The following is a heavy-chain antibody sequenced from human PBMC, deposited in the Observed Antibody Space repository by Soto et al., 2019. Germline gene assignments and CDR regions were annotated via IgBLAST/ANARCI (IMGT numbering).Heavy chain of an antibody. Sequence: QVQLVESGGGLVKPGGSLRLSCAASGFSFSDYYMSWIRQAPGKGLEWVSLISTSGSSTDYADSVKGRFTISRDNAKNSLSLQMNSLRAEDTAVYYCEYVAKNYYHYMDFWGKGTTVTVSS. J-gene: IGHJ6*03. V-gene: IGHV3-11*01. CDR3: EYVAKNYYHYMDF. CDR1: GFSFSDYY. CDR2: ISTSGSST. D-gene: IGHD2-15*01.